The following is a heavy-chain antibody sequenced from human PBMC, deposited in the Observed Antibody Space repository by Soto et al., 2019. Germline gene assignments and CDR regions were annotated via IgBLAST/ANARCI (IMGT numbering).Heavy chain of an antibody. CDR2: MNPHSGNT. Sequence: ASVKVSCKASGYTFTNYDINWVRQATGQGLEWMGWMNPHSGNTGYAQQFQGRVTMTRNTSISTAYMELSSLRSEDSAVYYCARCRHSSSWPHWFDPWGQGTLVTVSS. CDR3: ARCRHSSSWPHWFDP. V-gene: IGHV1-8*01. CDR1: GYTFTNYD. J-gene: IGHJ5*02. D-gene: IGHD6-13*01.